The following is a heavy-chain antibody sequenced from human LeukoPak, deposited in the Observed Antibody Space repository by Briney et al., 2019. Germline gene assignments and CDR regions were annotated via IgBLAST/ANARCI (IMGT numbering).Heavy chain of an antibody. CDR2: IRKKTNRYTT. D-gene: IGHD6-19*01. Sequence: PGGSLRLSCEASGFTFSDHFMDWVRQAPGKGLEWVGRIRKKTNRYTTQCAASVQGKFTISRDDSRNSVYLQMNSLETEDTAVYYCLRVSSTVAGSDYLDYWGQGTPVTVSS. CDR1: GFTFSDHF. J-gene: IGHJ4*02. V-gene: IGHV3-72*01. CDR3: LRVSSTVAGSDYLDY.